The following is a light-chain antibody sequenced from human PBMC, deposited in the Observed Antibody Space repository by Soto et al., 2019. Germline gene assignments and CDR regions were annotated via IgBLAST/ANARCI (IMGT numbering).Light chain of an antibody. V-gene: IGLV3-21*02. CDR1: NIGSKS. Sequence: SYELTQPPSVSVAPGQTARITCGGNNIGSKSVHWYQQKPGQAPVLVVYDDSDRPSGILERFSGSNSGNTATLTISRVEAGDEADYYCQVWDSSSDHDVVFGGGTKLTVL. CDR3: QVWDSSSDHDVV. CDR2: DDS. J-gene: IGLJ2*01.